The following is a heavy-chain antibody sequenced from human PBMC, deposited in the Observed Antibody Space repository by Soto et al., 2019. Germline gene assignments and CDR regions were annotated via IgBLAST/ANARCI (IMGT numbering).Heavy chain of an antibody. J-gene: IGHJ4*02. CDR2: IYHSGST. D-gene: IGHD5-12*01. CDR1: GGSISSGGYS. CDR3: ARAYSGKIDY. V-gene: IGHV4-30-2*01. Sequence: PSETLSLTCAVSGGSISSGGYSWIWIRQPPGKGLEWIGYIYHSGSTYYNPSLKSRVTISVDRSKNQFSLKLSSVTAADTAVYYCARAYSGKIDYWGQGTLVTVSS.